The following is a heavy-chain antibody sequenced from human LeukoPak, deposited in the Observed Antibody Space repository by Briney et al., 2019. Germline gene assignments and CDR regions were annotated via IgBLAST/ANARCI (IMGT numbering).Heavy chain of an antibody. CDR1: GYTFTSYD. V-gene: IGHV1-8*01. Sequence: ASVKVSCKASGYTFTSYDINWVRQATGQGLEWMGWMNPNSGNTGYAQKFQGGVTMTRNTSISTAYMELSSLRSEDTAVYYCARAADIVATYYYYYMDVWGKGTTVTVSS. D-gene: IGHD5-12*01. CDR2: MNPNSGNT. CDR3: ARAADIVATYYYYYMDV. J-gene: IGHJ6*03.